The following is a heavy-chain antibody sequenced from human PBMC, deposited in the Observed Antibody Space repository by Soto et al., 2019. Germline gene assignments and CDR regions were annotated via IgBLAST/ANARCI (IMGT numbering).Heavy chain of an antibody. V-gene: IGHV4-31*03. D-gene: IGHD3-9*01. CDR1: GGSISGGGYY. J-gene: IGHJ6*02. CDR2: IYYSGST. Sequence: PSETLSLTCTVSGGSISGGGYYWSWIRQHPGKGLEWIGYIYYSGSTYYNPSLKSRVTISVDTSKNQFCLKLSSVTAADTAVYYCARDRSQYYDILTVYYRRGYYYGMDVWGQGTTVTVSS. CDR3: ARDRSQYYDILTVYYRRGYYYGMDV.